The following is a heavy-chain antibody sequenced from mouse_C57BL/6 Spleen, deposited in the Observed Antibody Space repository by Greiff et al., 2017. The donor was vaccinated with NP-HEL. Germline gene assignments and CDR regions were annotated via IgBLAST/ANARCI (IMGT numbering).Heavy chain of an antibody. CDR2: IHPNSGST. CDR1: GYTFTSYW. D-gene: IGHD1-1*01. V-gene: IGHV1-64*01. CDR3: ARRGYGSDY. J-gene: IGHJ2*01. Sequence: QVQLKEPGAELVKPGASVKLPCKASGYTFTSYWMHWVKQRPGQGLEWIGMIHPNSGSTNYNEKFKSKATLTVDKSASTAYMQLSSVTSEVSAVYYCARRGYGSDYWGQGTTLTVSS.